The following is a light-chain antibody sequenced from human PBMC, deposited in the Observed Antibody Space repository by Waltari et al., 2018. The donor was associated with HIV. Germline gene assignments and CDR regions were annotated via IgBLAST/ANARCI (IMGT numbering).Light chain of an antibody. V-gene: IGKV3-20*01. CDR1: QSIDGSY. Sequence: EIVLTQSPGTLSLSPGERATLSCRTSQSIDGSYLAWYQQKPGQAPTLLIYGATRRATGVPDRFSGSGSGTDFSLTISRLEPEDFAVYYCQHYSKSPTWTFGQGTKVEIK. J-gene: IGKJ1*01. CDR2: GAT. CDR3: QHYSKSPTWT.